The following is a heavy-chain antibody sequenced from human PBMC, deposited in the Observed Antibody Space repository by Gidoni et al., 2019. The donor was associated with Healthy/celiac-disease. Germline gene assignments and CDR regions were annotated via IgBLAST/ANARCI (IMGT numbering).Heavy chain of an antibody. Sequence: EVQLVESGGGLVQPGRSLRLSCAASGFTFDAYAMHWVRQAPGKGREWVSGISWNSGSIGYADSVKGRFTISRDNAKNSLYLQMNSLRAEDTALYYCAKDGGAYYYDSSGYSYWYFDLWGRGTLVTVSS. V-gene: IGHV3-9*01. CDR3: AKDGGAYYYDSSGYSYWYFDL. J-gene: IGHJ2*01. CDR2: ISWNSGSI. CDR1: GFTFDAYA. D-gene: IGHD3-22*01.